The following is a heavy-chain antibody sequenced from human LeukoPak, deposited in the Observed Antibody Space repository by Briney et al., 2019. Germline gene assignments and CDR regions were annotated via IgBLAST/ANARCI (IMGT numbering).Heavy chain of an antibody. CDR3: ARRTAAAGTGNWFDP. J-gene: IGHJ5*02. CDR2: IYYGGST. CDR1: GGSISSYY. V-gene: IGHV4-59*08. D-gene: IGHD6-13*01. Sequence: SETLSLTCTVSGGSISSYYWSWIRQPPGKGLEWIGYIYYGGSTNYNPSLKSRVTIPVDTSKNQFSLKLSSVTAADTAVYYCARRTAAAGTGNWFDPWGQGTLVTVSS.